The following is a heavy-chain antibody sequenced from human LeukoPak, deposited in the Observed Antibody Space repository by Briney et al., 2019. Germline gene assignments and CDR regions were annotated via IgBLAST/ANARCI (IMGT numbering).Heavy chain of an antibody. CDR1: GFTFSSYG. CDR3: AKEDVVVINIRYSQH. J-gene: IGHJ1*01. D-gene: IGHD3-22*01. Sequence: PGRSLRLSCAASGFTFSSYGMHWVRQAPGKGLEWVAVISYDGSNEYYADSVKGRFTISRDNSKNTLYLQMNSLRTEDTAIYYCAKEDVVVINIRYSQHWGQGTRVTVSS. CDR2: ISYDGSNE. V-gene: IGHV3-30*18.